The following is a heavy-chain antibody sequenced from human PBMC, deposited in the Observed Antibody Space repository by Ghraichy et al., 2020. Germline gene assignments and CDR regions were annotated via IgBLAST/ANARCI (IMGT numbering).Heavy chain of an antibody. CDR1: GGSISSYY. D-gene: IGHD6-6*01. CDR2: IYTSGST. J-gene: IGHJ5*02. Sequence: SETLSLTCTVSGGSISSYYWSWIRQPPGKGLEWIGYIYTSGSTNYNPSLKSRVTISVDTSKNQFSLKLSSVTAADTAVYYCARHGIAARPYWFDPWGQGTLVTVSS. CDR3: ARHGIAARPYWFDP. V-gene: IGHV4-4*09.